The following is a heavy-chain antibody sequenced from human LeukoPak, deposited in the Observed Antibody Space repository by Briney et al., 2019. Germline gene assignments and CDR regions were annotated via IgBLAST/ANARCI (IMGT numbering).Heavy chain of an antibody. D-gene: IGHD6-13*01. J-gene: IGHJ4*02. V-gene: IGHV4-39*01. CDR1: GGSISSSSYY. Sequence: SETLSLTCTISGGSISSSSYYWGWIRQPPGKGLEWIGSIYYSGSTYYNPSLKSRVTISVDTSKNQFSLKLSSVTAADTAVYYCASRQQLVRGVDYWGQGTLVTVSS. CDR2: IYYSGST. CDR3: ASRQQLVRGVDY.